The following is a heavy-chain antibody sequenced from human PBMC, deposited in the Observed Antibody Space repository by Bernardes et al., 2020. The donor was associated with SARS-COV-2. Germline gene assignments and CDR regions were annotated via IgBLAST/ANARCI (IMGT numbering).Heavy chain of an antibody. CDR3: ARSTGIAAAGTLQLYGMDV. Sequence: SETLSLTCAVYGGSFTGYYWSWIRQPPGKGLEWIGEINHSGSTNYNPSLKSRVTISVDTSKNQFSLKLSSVTAADTAVYYCARSTGIAAAGTLQLYGMDVWGQGTTVTVSS. V-gene: IGHV4-34*01. CDR2: INHSGST. D-gene: IGHD6-13*01. J-gene: IGHJ6*02. CDR1: GGSFTGYY.